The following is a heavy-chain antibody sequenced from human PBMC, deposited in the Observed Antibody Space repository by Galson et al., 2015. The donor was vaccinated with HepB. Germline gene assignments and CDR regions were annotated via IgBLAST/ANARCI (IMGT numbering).Heavy chain of an antibody. Sequence: SLRLSCAASGFTFNTYSMNWVRQAPGKGLEWVSYISSSGSGIYYADSVKGRFTISRDNAENSLYVQMNSLRDEDTAVYYCARERSYSIDYWGRGTLVTVSS. CDR3: ARERSYSIDY. J-gene: IGHJ4*02. D-gene: IGHD2-21*01. V-gene: IGHV3-48*02. CDR2: ISSSGSGI. CDR1: GFTFNTYS.